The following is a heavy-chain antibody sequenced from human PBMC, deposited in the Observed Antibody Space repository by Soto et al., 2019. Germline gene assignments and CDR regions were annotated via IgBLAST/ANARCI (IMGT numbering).Heavy chain of an antibody. CDR2: INHSGST. J-gene: IGHJ4*02. V-gene: IGHV4-34*01. Sequence: SETLSLTCAVYGGSFSGYYWSWIRQPPGKGLEWIGEINHSGSTNYNPSLKSRVTISVDTSKNQFSLKLSPVTAADTAVYYCARFTMRSPFVDYWGQGTLVTVSS. CDR1: GGSFSGYY. CDR3: ARFTMRSPFVDY. D-gene: IGHD2-15*01.